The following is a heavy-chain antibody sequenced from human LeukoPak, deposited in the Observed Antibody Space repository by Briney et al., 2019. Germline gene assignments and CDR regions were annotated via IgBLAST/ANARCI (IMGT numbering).Heavy chain of an antibody. CDR3: ASYYYDSSGSSFDY. J-gene: IGHJ4*02. V-gene: IGHV3-20*04. CDR2: INWNGGST. Sequence: GGSLRLSCAASGFTFDDYGMSWVRQAPGKGLEWVSGINWNGGSTGYADSVKGRFTISRDNAKNSLYLQMNSLRAEDTALYYCASYYYDSSGSSFDYWCQGTLVTVSS. CDR1: GFTFDDYG. D-gene: IGHD3-22*01.